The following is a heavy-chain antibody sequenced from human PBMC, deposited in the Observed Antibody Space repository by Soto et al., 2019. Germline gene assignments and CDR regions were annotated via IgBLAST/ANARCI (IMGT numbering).Heavy chain of an antibody. Sequence: QVQLQESGPGLVKPSGTLSLTCAVSGGSISSSNWWSWVRQPPGKGLEWIGEIYHSGSTNYNPSLKRRVTISLDKSKNQFSLKLSSVTAADTAVYYCARDSCSGGSCYGLDYWGQGTLVTVSS. CDR1: GGSISSSNW. D-gene: IGHD2-15*01. CDR3: ARDSCSGGSCYGLDY. V-gene: IGHV4-4*02. CDR2: IYHSGST. J-gene: IGHJ4*02.